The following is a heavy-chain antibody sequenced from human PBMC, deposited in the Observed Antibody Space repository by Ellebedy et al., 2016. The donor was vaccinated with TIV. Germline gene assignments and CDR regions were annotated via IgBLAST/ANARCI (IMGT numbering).Heavy chain of an antibody. V-gene: IGHV1-24*01. Sequence: AASVKVSCKVSGYTLTELSMHWVRQAPGKGLEWMGGFDPEDGETIYAQTFQGRVTMTEATSTDTAYMELSSLRSEATAVYYCATDITEAVAGYYYYGMDVWGQGTTVTVSS. CDR2: FDPEDGET. CDR1: GYTLTELS. CDR3: ATDITEAVAGYYYYGMDV. D-gene: IGHD6-19*01. J-gene: IGHJ6*02.